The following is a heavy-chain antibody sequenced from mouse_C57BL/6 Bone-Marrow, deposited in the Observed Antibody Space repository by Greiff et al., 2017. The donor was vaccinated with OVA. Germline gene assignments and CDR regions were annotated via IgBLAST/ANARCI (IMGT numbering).Heavy chain of an antibody. D-gene: IGHD4-1*01. V-gene: IGHV3-6*01. CDR1: GYSITSGYY. CDR2: ISYDGSN. J-gene: IGHJ3*01. CDR3: ARGPGTAY. Sequence: EVQLQESGPGLVKPSQSLSLTCSVTGYSITSGYYWNWIRQFPGNKLEWMGYISYDGSNNYNPSLKNRISITRDTSKNQFFLKLNSVTTEDTATYYCARGPGTAYWGQGTLVTVSA.